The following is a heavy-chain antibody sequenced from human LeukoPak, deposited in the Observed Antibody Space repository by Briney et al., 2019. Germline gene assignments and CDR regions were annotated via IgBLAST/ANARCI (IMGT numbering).Heavy chain of an antibody. D-gene: IGHD1-26*01. CDR2: IHYSGHT. CDR1: VGSISTDY. J-gene: IGHJ4*02. V-gene: IGHV4-59*08. Sequence: SETLSLTCTVSVGSISTDYWSWIRQPPGKGLEYIAFIHYSGHTNYNPSLKSRVTISIDTSKNQLSLKLSSVTAADTAVYYCARLGKEVTYRAYYLDYWGQGTLVTVSS. CDR3: ARLGKEVTYRAYYLDY.